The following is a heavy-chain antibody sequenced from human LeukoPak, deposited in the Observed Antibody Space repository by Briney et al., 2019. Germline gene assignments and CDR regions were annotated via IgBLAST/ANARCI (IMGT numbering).Heavy chain of an antibody. V-gene: IGHV5-51*01. J-gene: IGHJ4*02. CDR3: ARHDKGYSGYVTLDY. CDR2: INPGYSDI. CDR1: GYSFTSYW. D-gene: IGHD5-12*01. Sequence: GESLKICCKGSGYSFTSYWIGWVRQLPGKGLEWMGIINPGYSDIRYSPSFQGQVTISADKSISTAYLQWSSLKASDTAIYYCARHDKGYSGYVTLDYWGQGTLVTVSS.